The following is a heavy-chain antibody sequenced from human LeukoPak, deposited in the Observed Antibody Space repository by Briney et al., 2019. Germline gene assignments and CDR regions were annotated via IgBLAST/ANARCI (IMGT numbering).Heavy chain of an antibody. Sequence: PSETLSLTCTVSGGSISSSSYYWGWIRQPPGKGLEWIGSIYYSGSTYCNPSLKSRVTISVDTSKNQFSLKLSSVTAADTAVYYCARAWVGGVNWLQTPYYFDYWGQGTLVTVSS. V-gene: IGHV4-39*07. CDR1: GGSISSSSYY. J-gene: IGHJ4*02. D-gene: IGHD3-9*01. CDR3: ARAWVGGVNWLQTPYYFDY. CDR2: IYYSGST.